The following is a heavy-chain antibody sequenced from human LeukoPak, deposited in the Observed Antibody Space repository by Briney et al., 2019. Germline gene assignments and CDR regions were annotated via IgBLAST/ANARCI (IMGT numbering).Heavy chain of an antibody. CDR2: ITSDSSHT. CDR1: GFTFGDYS. CDR3: ARHRRIADRPLFAY. D-gene: IGHD6-6*01. J-gene: IGHJ4*02. V-gene: IGHV3-21*01. Sequence: PGGSLRLSCVASGFTFGDYSMNWVRQAPGKGLEWVSSITSDSSHTYYVDSVKGRFTISRDNAKNSLYLQMNSLRAEDTALYYCARHRRIADRPLFAYWGQATLVTVSS.